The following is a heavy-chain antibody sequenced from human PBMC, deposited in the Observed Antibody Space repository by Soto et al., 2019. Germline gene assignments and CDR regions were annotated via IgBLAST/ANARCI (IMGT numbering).Heavy chain of an antibody. V-gene: IGHV3-48*01. J-gene: IGHJ5*02. CDR3: ARVLLWFGESANWFDP. D-gene: IGHD3-10*01. Sequence: GGSLRLSCAASGFTFSSYSMNWVRQAPGKGLEWVSYINSSSSTIYYADSVKGRFTISRDNAKNSLYLQMNSLRAEDTAVYYCARVLLWFGESANWFDPWGQGTLVTVSS. CDR2: INSSSSTI. CDR1: GFTFSSYS.